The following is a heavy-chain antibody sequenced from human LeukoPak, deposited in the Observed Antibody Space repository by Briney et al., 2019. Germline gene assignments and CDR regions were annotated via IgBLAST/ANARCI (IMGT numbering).Heavy chain of an antibody. V-gene: IGHV4-4*02. CDR3: ATIPATSPYFDL. Sequence: SETLSLTCAVSGGSISRSHWWSWVRQPPGKGLEWIGEIFHSGSTIYNPSLKSRVSISIDKSKNQFSLQLSSVTAADTAVYYCATIPATSPYFDLWGRGTLVTVSS. CDR2: IFHSGST. J-gene: IGHJ2*01. CDR1: GGSISRSHW. D-gene: IGHD5-12*01.